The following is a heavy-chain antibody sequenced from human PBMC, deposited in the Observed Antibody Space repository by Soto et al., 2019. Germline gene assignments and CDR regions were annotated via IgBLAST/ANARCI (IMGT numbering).Heavy chain of an antibody. V-gene: IGHV6-1*01. CDR2: TYYRSKWYS. D-gene: IGHD6-19*01. CDR3: ARGSYYSGWV. J-gene: IGHJ4*02. Sequence: SQTLSLTCAISGDSVSSTSAAWSWTRQSPSRGLEWLGRTYYRSKWYSDYAVSVKSRITINPDTSKNQFPLQLNSVTPEDTAVYYCARGSYYSGWVWGQGTLVTVSS. CDR1: GDSVSSTSAA.